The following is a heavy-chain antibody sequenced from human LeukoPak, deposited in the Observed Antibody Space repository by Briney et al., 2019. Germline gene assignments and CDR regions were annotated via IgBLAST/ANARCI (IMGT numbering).Heavy chain of an antibody. Sequence: SETLSLTCTVSGDSVSSSSYYWVWIRQPPGKGLEWIATIYYSGSTYYNPSLKSRVTISVDTSKNQFSLKLSSVTAADTAVYYCARLLRPYAYDSSGYFSTSFDFWGQGTMVTVSS. J-gene: IGHJ3*01. CDR2: IYYSGST. CDR1: GDSVSSSSYY. V-gene: IGHV4-39*01. D-gene: IGHD3-22*01. CDR3: ARLLRPYAYDSSGYFSTSFDF.